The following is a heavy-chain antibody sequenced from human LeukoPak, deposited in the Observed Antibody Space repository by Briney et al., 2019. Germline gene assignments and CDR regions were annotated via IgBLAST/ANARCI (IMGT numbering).Heavy chain of an antibody. CDR1: GGSMSSYY. J-gene: IGHJ4*02. CDR3: ARAGGSGSYCDY. CDR2: ISYSGTT. V-gene: IGHV4-59*08. D-gene: IGHD1-26*01. Sequence: SETLSLTCTVSGGSMSSYYWSWIRQSPGKGLEWVGYISYSGTTNYNPSLKSRVTISLGTSKNRFSLNLTSVTAADTAVYYCARAGGSGSYCDYWGQGTLVTVSS.